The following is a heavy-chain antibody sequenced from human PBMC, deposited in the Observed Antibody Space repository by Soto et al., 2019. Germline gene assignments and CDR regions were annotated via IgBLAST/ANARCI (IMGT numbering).Heavy chain of an antibody. V-gene: IGHV4-30-4*01. J-gene: IGHJ4*02. D-gene: IGHD3-3*01. CDR3: ARGAASVESLDY. CDR2: IYYSGST. Sequence: PSETLSLTCTVSGGSISSGDYYWSWIRQPPGKGLECIGYIYYSGSTYYNSSLKSRVTISVDTSKNQFSLKLSSVTAADTAVYYCARGAASVESLDYWGQGTLVTVSS. CDR1: GGSISSGDYY.